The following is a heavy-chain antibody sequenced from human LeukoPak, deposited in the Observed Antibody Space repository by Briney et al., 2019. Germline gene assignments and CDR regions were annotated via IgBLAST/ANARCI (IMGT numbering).Heavy chain of an antibody. V-gene: IGHV3-7*01. CDR3: ARNPVGYCSSNSCYTGIVDY. J-gene: IGHJ4*02. Sequence: GGSLRLSCASSGFTFRSYWMSWVRQAPGKGLEWVANINLDGSEKYYVDSVKGRFTISRDNAKNSLYLQMNSLRAEDTAVYYCARNPVGYCSSNSCYTGIVDYWGQGTLVTVSS. CDR2: INLDGSEK. CDR1: GFTFRSYW. D-gene: IGHD2-2*02.